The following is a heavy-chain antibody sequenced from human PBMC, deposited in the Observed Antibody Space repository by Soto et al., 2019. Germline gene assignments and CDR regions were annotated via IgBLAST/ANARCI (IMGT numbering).Heavy chain of an antibody. CDR2: MYYGGRT. V-gene: IGHV4-59*08. CDR1: GGSIISYY. D-gene: IGHD2-15*01. CDR3: ARGTPSPLIVRSSRGPWFDP. Sequence: SETLSLTCTVSGGSIISYYWSWIRQPPGKGLEWIGYMYYGGRTNYNPSLKSRVTISVDTSKMQVSLKLSSVTAADTAVYFCARGTPSPLIVRSSRGPWFDPWGQGTLVTVSS. J-gene: IGHJ5*02.